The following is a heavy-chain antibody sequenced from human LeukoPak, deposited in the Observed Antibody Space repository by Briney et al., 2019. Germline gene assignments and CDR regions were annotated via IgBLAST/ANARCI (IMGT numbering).Heavy chain of an antibody. CDR1: GGSFSGYY. J-gene: IGHJ4*02. CDR2: ISHSGST. Sequence: SETLSLTCAVYGGSFSGYYWSWIRQPPGKGLEWIGEISHSGSTNYNPSLKSRVTISVDTSKNQFSLKLSSVTAADTAVYYCARGPHGYSYGRFDYWGQGTLVTVSS. V-gene: IGHV4-34*01. CDR3: ARGPHGYSYGRFDY. D-gene: IGHD5-18*01.